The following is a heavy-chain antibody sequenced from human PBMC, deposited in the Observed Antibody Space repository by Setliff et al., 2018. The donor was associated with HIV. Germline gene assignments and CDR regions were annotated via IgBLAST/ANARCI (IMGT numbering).Heavy chain of an antibody. D-gene: IGHD4-17*01. CDR1: GGTFSSYA. J-gene: IGHJ3*02. V-gene: IGHV1-69*06. CDR3: ARAHDYGDFLDAFDI. CDR2: IIPAFGTP. Sequence: SVKVSCKASGGTFSSYAISWVRQAPGQGLEWMARIIPAFGTPNYAQNFQGRVTITADKSTNTAYMELSSLRSGDTAVYFCARAHDYGDFLDAFDIWGQGTMVTVSS.